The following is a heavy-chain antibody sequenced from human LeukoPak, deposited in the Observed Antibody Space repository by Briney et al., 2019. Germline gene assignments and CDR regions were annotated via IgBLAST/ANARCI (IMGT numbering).Heavy chain of an antibody. CDR1: GNTLRELP. CDR2: FDPENAEI. D-gene: IGHD3-3*01. V-gene: IGHV1-24*01. CDR3: ATRGSDFWSGFDL. J-gene: IGHJ4*02. Sequence: GASMKVSCKLSGNTLRELPIQWVRQAGGKGLEWMAGFDPENAEIVYAQKFQGRVTMTEDTSTNTAYMELTSLTSDDTALYYCATRGSDFWSGFDLWGQGTQVTVSS.